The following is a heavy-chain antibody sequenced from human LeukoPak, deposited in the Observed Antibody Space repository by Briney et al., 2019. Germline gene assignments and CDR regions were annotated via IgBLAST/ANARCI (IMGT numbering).Heavy chain of an antibody. Sequence: SETLSLTCTVSGGSISSGGYYWSWIRQHPGKGLEWIGYIYYSGSTYYNPSLKSRVTISVDTSKNQFSLKLSSVTAADTAVYYCARAGYSSGWYKAVGYWGQGTLVTVSS. CDR1: GGSISSGGYY. D-gene: IGHD6-19*01. J-gene: IGHJ4*02. CDR3: ARAGYSSGWYKAVGY. CDR2: IYYSGST. V-gene: IGHV4-31*03.